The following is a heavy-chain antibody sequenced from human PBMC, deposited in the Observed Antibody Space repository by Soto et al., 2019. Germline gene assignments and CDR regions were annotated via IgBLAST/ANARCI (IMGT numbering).Heavy chain of an antibody. CDR1: GFTFSSYG. D-gene: IGHD2-2*01. CDR2: IWYDGSNK. J-gene: IGHJ6*02. Sequence: QVQLVESGGGVVQPGRSLRLSCAASGFTFSSYGMHWVRQAPGKGLEWVAVIWYDGSNKYYADSVKGRFTISRDNSKNTLYLKKKSLKAEETVVYYCARAASSTKYDYYYGMDVWGQGTTVTVSS. CDR3: ARAASSTKYDYYYGMDV. V-gene: IGHV3-33*01.